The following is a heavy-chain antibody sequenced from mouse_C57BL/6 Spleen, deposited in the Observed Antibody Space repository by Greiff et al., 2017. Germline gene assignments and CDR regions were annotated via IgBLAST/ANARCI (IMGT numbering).Heavy chain of an antibody. V-gene: IGHV2-4*01. D-gene: IGHD1-1*01. J-gene: IGHJ4*01. Sequence: QVQLQQSGPGLVQPSQRLSITCTVSGFSFTSYGVHWVRQPPGKGLAWLGVIWSGGSTDDNAAYISRLSISKGNPKSQVFFKMNSLQADDTAIYYCAKNRALYGSSYDYAMDDWGQGTSVTVSA. CDR1: GFSFTSYG. CDR3: AKNRALYGSSYDYAMDD. CDR2: IWSGGST.